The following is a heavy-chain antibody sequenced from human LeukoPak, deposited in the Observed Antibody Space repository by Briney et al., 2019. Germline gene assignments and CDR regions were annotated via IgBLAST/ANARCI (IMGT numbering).Heavy chain of an antibody. Sequence: GGSLRLSCAASGFTFRSYWMHWVRQAPGKGLEWVSSISSSSSYIYYADSVKGRFTISRDNAKNSLYLQMNSLRAEDTAVYYCARGKDSAFDIWGQGTMVTVSS. V-gene: IGHV3-21*01. CDR2: ISSSSSYI. CDR1: GFTFRSYW. CDR3: ARGKDSAFDI. J-gene: IGHJ3*02. D-gene: IGHD2-15*01.